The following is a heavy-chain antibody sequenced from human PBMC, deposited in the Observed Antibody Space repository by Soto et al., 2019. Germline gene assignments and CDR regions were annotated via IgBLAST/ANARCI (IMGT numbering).Heavy chain of an antibody. CDR2: INPSGGST. V-gene: IGHV1-46*01. J-gene: IGHJ4*02. CDR1: GYTFTSYY. CDR3: ARSNWGVSY. D-gene: IGHD7-27*01. Sequence: GASVKDSCKASGYTFTSYYMHWVRQAPGQGLEWMGIINPSGGSTSYAQKFQGRVTMTRDTSTSTVYMELSSVRSEDTDMYYCARSNWGVSYWGQGTLVTVSS.